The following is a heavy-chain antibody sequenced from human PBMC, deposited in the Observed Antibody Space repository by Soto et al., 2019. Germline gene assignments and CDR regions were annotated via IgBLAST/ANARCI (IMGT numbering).Heavy chain of an antibody. Sequence: ASVKVSCKASGYTFTSYGISWVRQAPGQGLEWMGWISAYNGNTNYAQKLQGRVTMTTDTSTSTAYMELRSLRAEDTAVYYCVKDRDGYCSGGSCYDFDYWGQGTLVTVSS. D-gene: IGHD2-15*01. CDR3: VKDRDGYCSGGSCYDFDY. CDR2: ISAYNGNT. CDR1: GYTFTSYG. V-gene: IGHV1-18*04. J-gene: IGHJ4*02.